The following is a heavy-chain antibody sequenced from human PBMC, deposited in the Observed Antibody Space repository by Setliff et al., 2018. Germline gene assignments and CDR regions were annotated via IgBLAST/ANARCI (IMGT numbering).Heavy chain of an antibody. V-gene: IGHV1-69*13. Sequence: ASVKVSCKASGGTFSTYAINWVRQAPGQGLEWMGGIIPMFGTTNYARKFQGRVTITADESTITAYMELSSLRSEDTAVYYCARVRDCSGGICHRGFHHYMDVWGKGTTVTVSS. CDR3: ARVRDCSGGICHRGFHHYMDV. CDR2: IIPMFGTT. CDR1: GGTFSTYA. D-gene: IGHD2-15*01. J-gene: IGHJ6*03.